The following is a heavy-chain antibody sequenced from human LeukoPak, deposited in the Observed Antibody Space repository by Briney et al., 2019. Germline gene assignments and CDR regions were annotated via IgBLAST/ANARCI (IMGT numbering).Heavy chain of an antibody. CDR2: IYYSGST. CDR3: ARDGLSGYVYDY. D-gene: IGHD5-12*01. Sequence: PSETLSLTCTVSGGSISSGDYYWSWIRQPPGKGLEWIGYIYYSGSTYYNPSLKSRVTISVDTSKNQFSLKLSSVTAADTAVYYCARDGLSGYVYDYWGQGTLVTVSS. J-gene: IGHJ4*02. V-gene: IGHV4-30-4*08. CDR1: GGSISSGDYY.